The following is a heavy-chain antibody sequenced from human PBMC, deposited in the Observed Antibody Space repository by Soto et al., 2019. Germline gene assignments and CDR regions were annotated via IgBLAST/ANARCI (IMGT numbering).Heavy chain of an antibody. CDR2: INPNSGDT. CDR1: GYTFTGYY. J-gene: IGHJ6*02. Sequence: QVQLVQSGTEVKRPGDSVKVSCKASGYTFTGYYVHWVRQAPGQGLEWMGWINPNSGDTYLAQRFQGRVTMNRDTSIGTAYMERRGLTSDDTAEYYCAKGGAIVAAGTRVYLYNAMDVWGQGTTVT. D-gene: IGHD1-26*01. V-gene: IGHV1-2*02. CDR3: AKGGAIVAAGTRVYLYNAMDV.